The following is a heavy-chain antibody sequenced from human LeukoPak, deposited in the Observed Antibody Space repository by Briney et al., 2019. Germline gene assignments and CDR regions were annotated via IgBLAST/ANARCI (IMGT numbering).Heavy chain of an antibody. CDR2: IGADGSSA. CDR3: AGVNVCTRCHFDY. CDR1: GFPLSNYW. V-gene: IGHV3-74*01. J-gene: IGHJ4*02. Sequence: GGSLTLPCAASGFPLSNYWKHWGRQAPGKGLVWVIRIGADGSSAIYADSEKGRFTIARNNANNTLYLQRNSMRADDTTVYYCAGVNVCTRCHFDYWGQGTLVTVSS. D-gene: IGHD1-1*01.